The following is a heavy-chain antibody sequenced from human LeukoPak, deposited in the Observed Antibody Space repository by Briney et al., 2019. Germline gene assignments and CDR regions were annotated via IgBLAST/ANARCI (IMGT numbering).Heavy chain of an antibody. V-gene: IGHV3-23*01. CDR2: IGGRDGST. CDR1: GFTFSSYG. D-gene: IGHD6-13*01. Sequence: PGGSLRLSCAASGFTFSSYGMSWVRQAPGKGLEWVSAIGGRDGSTYYADSVKGRFTISRDNSKNTLYLQMNSLRAEDTAVYYCARSPSIAAADYWGQGTLVTVSS. CDR3: ARSPSIAAADY. J-gene: IGHJ4*02.